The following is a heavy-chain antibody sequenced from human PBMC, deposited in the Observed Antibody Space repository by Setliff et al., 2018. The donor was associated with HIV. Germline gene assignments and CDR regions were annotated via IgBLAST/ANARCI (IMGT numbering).Heavy chain of an antibody. CDR1: GFPFGDHA. J-gene: IGHJ4*02. Sequence: PGGSLRLSCAGSGFPFGDHAMSWVRQAPGKGLEWVGLIMTGRYGAATEYAPPLKGRFTISRDDSKSIASLQMNSLKTEDTAVYYCTRDLEGFGNRGDFEYWGQGTLVTVS. V-gene: IGHV3-49*04. CDR2: IMTGRYGAAT. D-gene: IGHD1-1*01. CDR3: TRDLEGFGNRGDFEY.